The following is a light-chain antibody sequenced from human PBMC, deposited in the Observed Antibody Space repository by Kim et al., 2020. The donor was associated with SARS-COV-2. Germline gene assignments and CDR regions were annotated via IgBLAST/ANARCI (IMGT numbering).Light chain of an antibody. CDR2: GKN. V-gene: IGLV3-19*01. CDR3: NSRDSSGNHYV. J-gene: IGLJ1*01. Sequence: AVGQTVRITCKGASLRSYYASWYQQKPGQAPVLVIYGKNNRPSGIPDRFSGSSSGNTASLTITGAQAEDEADYYCNSRDSSGNHYVFGTGTKVTVL. CDR1: SLRSYY.